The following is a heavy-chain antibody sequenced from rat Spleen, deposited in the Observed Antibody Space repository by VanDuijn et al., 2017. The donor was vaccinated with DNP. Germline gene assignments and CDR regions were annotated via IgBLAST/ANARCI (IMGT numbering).Heavy chain of an antibody. CDR3: ARWTRYFDY. CDR2: ISYSGST. V-gene: IGHV3-1*01. Sequence: EVQLQESGSGLVKPSQSLSLTCSVTGSSITSNYWGWIRKFPGNKMEYIGHISYSGSTNYNPSLKSRISITRDTSKNLFFLHLNSVTIEDTATYYCARWTRYFDYWGQGVMVTVSS. CDR1: GSSITSNY. J-gene: IGHJ2*01. D-gene: IGHD1-7*01.